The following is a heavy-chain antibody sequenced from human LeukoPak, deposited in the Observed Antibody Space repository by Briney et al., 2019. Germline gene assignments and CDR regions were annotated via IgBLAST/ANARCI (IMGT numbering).Heavy chain of an antibody. CDR1: GGSISSGSYY. J-gene: IGHJ4*02. V-gene: IGHV4-61*02. D-gene: IGHD3-22*01. CDR3: ARDDDYYDSSGYYYSDY. CDR2: IYTSGST. Sequence: SQTLSLTCTVSGGSISSGSYYWSWIRQPAGKGLEWIGRIYTSGSTNYNPSLMSRVTISVDTSKNQFSLKLSSVTAADTAVYYCARDDDYYDSSGYYYSDYWGQGTLVTVSS.